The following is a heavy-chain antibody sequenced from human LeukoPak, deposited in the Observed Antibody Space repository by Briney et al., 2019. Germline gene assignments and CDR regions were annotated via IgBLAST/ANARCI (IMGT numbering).Heavy chain of an antibody. Sequence: SETLSLTCTVSGGSFSSYYWSWLRQPPGKGLEWVGYIYYSGSTNYNPSLKSRVTISVDTSKNQFSLKLSSVTAADTAVYYCARSTEDLGSSWDYWGQGTLVTVSS. D-gene: IGHD6-13*01. CDR1: GGSFSSYY. J-gene: IGHJ4*02. CDR3: ARSTEDLGSSWDY. V-gene: IGHV4-59*08. CDR2: IYYSGST.